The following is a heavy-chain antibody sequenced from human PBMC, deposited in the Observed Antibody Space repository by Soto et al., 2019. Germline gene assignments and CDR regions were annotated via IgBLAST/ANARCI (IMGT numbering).Heavy chain of an antibody. CDR2: IYYSGST. J-gene: IGHJ4*02. Sequence: GGCRSIIKQHPGKGLEWIGYIYYSGSTYYDPSLKSRVTISVDTSKNQFSLKLSSVTAADTAVYYCARIKYYYDSSGYSYYFEYRVQRTLVIVSS. CDR1: GGC. D-gene: IGHD3-22*01. V-gene: IGHV4-31*02. CDR3: ARIKYYYDSSGYSYYFEY.